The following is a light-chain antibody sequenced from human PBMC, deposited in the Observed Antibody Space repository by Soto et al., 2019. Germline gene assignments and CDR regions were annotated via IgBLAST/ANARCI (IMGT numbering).Light chain of an antibody. Sequence: QTVVTQSPSASASLGASVKLTCTLSSGHSSYAIAWHQQQPEKGPRYLMKLNSDGSHSKGDGIPDRFSGSSSGAERYLTISSLQSEDVADYYCQTWGTGLLVFGGGTKLTVL. CDR1: SGHSSYA. J-gene: IGLJ3*02. V-gene: IGLV4-69*01. CDR3: QTWGTGLLV. CDR2: LNSDGSH.